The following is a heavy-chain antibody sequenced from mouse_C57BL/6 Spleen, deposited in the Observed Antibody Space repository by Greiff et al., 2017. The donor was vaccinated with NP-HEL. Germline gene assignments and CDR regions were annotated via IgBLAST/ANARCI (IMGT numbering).Heavy chain of an antibody. CDR3: ARWDGNYGFYWYFDV. V-gene: IGHV1-82*01. CDR2: IYPGDGDT. J-gene: IGHJ1*03. D-gene: IGHD2-1*01. CDR1: GYAFSSSW. Sequence: VQLQQSGPELVKPGASVKISCKASGYAFSSSWMNWVKQRPGKGLEWIGRIYPGDGDTNYNGEFKGKATLTADKSSSTAYMQLSSLTSEDSAVYFCARWDGNYGFYWYFDVWGTGTTVTVSS.